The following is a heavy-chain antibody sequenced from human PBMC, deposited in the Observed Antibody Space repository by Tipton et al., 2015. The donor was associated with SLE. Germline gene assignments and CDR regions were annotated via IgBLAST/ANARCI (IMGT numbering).Heavy chain of an antibody. V-gene: IGHV3-30-3*01. CDR3: ARDRGIAARQGATGY. D-gene: IGHD6-13*01. Sequence: RSLRLSCAASGFTFSSYAMHWVRQAPGKGLEWVAVISYDGSNKYYADSVKGRFTISRDNSKNTLYLQMNSLRAEDTAVYYCARDRGIAARQGATGYWGQGTLVTVSS. J-gene: IGHJ4*02. CDR1: GFTFSSYA. CDR2: ISYDGSNK.